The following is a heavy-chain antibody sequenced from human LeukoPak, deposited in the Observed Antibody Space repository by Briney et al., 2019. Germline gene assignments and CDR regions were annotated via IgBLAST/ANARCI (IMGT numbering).Heavy chain of an antibody. Sequence: PSETLSLTCTVSGGSISSYYWSWIRQPPGKGLEWIGYIYYSGSTNYNPSLKSRVTISGDTSKNQFSLKLSSVTAADTAVYYCAATSSGPTGRSFDYWGQGTLVTVSS. D-gene: IGHD3-22*01. V-gene: IGHV4-59*08. CDR1: GGSISSYY. CDR2: IYYSGST. J-gene: IGHJ4*02. CDR3: AATSSGPTGRSFDY.